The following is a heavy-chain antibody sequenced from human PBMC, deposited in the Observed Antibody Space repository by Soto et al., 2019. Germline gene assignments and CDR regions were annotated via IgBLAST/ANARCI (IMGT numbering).Heavy chain of an antibody. CDR3: ARVGSMVRGVITWGNWFDP. V-gene: IGHV4-59*12. CDR2: IYYSGST. J-gene: IGHJ5*02. Sequence: SETLSLTCTVSGGSISSYYWSWIRQPPGKGLEWIGYIYYSGSTNYNPSLKSRVTISVDTSKNQFSLKLSSVTAADTAVYYCARVGSMVRGVITWGNWFDPWGQGTLVTVSS. D-gene: IGHD3-10*01. CDR1: GGSISSYY.